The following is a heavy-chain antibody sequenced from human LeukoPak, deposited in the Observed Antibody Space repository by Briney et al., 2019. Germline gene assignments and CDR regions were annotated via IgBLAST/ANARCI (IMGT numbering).Heavy chain of an antibody. J-gene: IGHJ4*02. CDR1: GFTFSNHG. CDR2: ISYDGSNK. CDR3: AKDFEEWELNFDY. V-gene: IGHV3-30*18. Sequence: GRSLRLSCAASGFTFSNHGMHWVRQAPGKGLEWVAVISYDGSNKYYADSVKGRFTISRDNSKNTLYLQMNSLRAEDTAVYYCAKDFEEWELNFDYWGQGTLVTVSS. D-gene: IGHD1-26*01.